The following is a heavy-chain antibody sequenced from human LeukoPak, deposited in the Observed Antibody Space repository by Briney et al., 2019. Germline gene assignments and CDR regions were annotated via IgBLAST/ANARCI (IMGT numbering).Heavy chain of an antibody. CDR1: GGTFSSYA. V-gene: IGHV1-69*04. D-gene: IGHD6-6*01. CDR2: IIPILGIA. J-gene: IGHJ4*02. CDR3: ARDQFRAARPGY. Sequence: SVKVSCKASGGTFSSYAISWVRQAPGQGLGWMGRIIPILGIANYAQKFQGRVTITADKSTSTAYMELSSLRSEDTAVYYCARDQFRAARPGYWGQGTLVTVSS.